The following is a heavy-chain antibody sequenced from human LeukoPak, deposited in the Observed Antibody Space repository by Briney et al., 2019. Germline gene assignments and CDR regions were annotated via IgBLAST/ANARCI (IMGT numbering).Heavy chain of an antibody. CDR3: AKDRWQQLVSGYFDY. D-gene: IGHD6-13*01. V-gene: IGHV3-30*18. CDR2: KSYDGSKK. Sequence: PGRSLRLSCAASGFTFSSYDIHWVRQAPGKGLEWVAVKSYDGSKKYYVDSVKGRFTIPRDNSKNTVSLQMDSLRPEDTAVYYCAKDRWQQLVSGYFDYWGQGALVTVSS. CDR1: GFTFSSYD. J-gene: IGHJ4*02.